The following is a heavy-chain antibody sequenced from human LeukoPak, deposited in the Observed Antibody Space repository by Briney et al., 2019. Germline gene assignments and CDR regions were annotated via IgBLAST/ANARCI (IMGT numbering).Heavy chain of an antibody. Sequence: GGSLRLSCAASGFTFSSYAMSWVRQAPGKGLEWVSAISGSGDSTYYGDSVKGRFTISRDISKNTLYLQMNSLRAEDTAVYYCAKDSGSGYSYGYFDYWGQGTLVTVSS. CDR2: ISGSGDST. V-gene: IGHV3-23*01. J-gene: IGHJ4*02. CDR1: GFTFSSYA. D-gene: IGHD5-18*01. CDR3: AKDSGSGYSYGYFDY.